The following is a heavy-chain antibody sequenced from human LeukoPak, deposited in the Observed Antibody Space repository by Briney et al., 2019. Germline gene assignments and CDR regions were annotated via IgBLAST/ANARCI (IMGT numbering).Heavy chain of an antibody. CDR1: GYTFTSYH. CDR3: ARVLVYGLNWFNP. D-gene: IGHD2-8*01. V-gene: IGHV1-46*01. J-gene: IGHJ5*02. CDR2: INSSGSST. Sequence: ASVNVSCKASGYTFTSYHIPWARQAPGQGLEWMGVINSSGSSTSYAEKFQGRVTMTRDMSTSTVYMGMSSLRSEDTAVYYCARVLVYGLNWFNPWGQGTLVTVSS.